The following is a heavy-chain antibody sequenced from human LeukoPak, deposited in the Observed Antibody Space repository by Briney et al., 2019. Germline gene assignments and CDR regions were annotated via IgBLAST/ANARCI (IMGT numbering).Heavy chain of an antibody. CDR1: GGSISSYY. CDR2: IYYSGST. V-gene: IGHV4-59*01. J-gene: IGHJ6*02. D-gene: IGHD3-10*01. Sequence: KPSETLSLTCTVSGGSISSYYWSWIRQHPGKGLEWIGYIYYSGSTNYNPSLKSRVTISVDTSKNQFSLKLSSVTAADTAAYYCARDPGTMVRGAPSYGMDVWGQGTTVTVSS. CDR3: ARDPGTMVRGAPSYGMDV.